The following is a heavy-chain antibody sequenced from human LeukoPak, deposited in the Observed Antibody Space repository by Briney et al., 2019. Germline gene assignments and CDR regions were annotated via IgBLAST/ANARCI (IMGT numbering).Heavy chain of an antibody. CDR2: IYTSGST. D-gene: IGHD6-13*01. Sequence: SETLSLTCTVSGGSISSYYWSWIRQPAGKGLEWIGRIYTSGSTNYNPSLKSRVTMSVDTSKNQFSLKLSSVTAADTAVYYCASRPGIAAAGTLFDYWGQGTLVTVSS. CDR1: GGSISSYY. CDR3: ASRPGIAAAGTLFDY. J-gene: IGHJ4*02. V-gene: IGHV4-4*07.